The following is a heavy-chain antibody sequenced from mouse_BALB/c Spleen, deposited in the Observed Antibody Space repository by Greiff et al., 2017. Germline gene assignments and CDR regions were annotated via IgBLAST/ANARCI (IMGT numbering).Heavy chain of an antibody. CDR1: GYSITSDYA. Sequence: VQLKESGPGLVKPSQSLSLTCTVTGYSITSDYAWNWIRQLPGNILAWMGYISYSGSTSYNPSLKSRIPITRDTSKNQFFLQLNSVTTEDTATYYCARRRGYGPMDYWGQGTSVTVSS. J-gene: IGHJ4*01. D-gene: IGHD1-1*02. CDR2: ISYSGST. CDR3: ARRRGYGPMDY. V-gene: IGHV3-2*02.